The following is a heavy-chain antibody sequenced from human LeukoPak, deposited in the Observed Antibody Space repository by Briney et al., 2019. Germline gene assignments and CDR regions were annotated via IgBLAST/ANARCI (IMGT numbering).Heavy chain of an antibody. Sequence: SETLSLTCAVYGGSFSGYYWTWIRQHPGKGLEWIGYVYHTGSTIYTPSLKSRLTMSVDTSKNQFSLKLSSVTAADTAVYYCVKGTPFDYWGQGILVTVPS. V-gene: IGHV4-34*09. CDR3: VKGTPFDY. J-gene: IGHJ4*02. CDR2: VYHTGST. CDR1: GGSFSGYY.